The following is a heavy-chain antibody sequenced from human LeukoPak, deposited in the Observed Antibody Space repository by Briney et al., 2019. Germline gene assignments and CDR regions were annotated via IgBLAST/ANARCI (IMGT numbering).Heavy chain of an antibody. V-gene: IGHV3-23*01. J-gene: IGHJ6*02. CDR1: A. CDR3: AKHRYCSSTSCYQGGYYYGMDV. D-gene: IGHD2-2*01. Sequence: AMSWVRQAPGKGLEWVSAISGSGGSTYYADSVKGRFTISRDNSKNTLYLQMNSLRAEDTAVYYCAKHRYCSSTSCYQGGYYYGMDVWGQGTTVTVSS. CDR2: ISGSGGST.